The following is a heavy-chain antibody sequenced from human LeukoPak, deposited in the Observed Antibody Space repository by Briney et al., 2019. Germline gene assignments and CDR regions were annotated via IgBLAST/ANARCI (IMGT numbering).Heavy chain of an antibody. CDR2: INYSGST. J-gene: IGHJ6*02. CDR1: GGSISISNYY. CDR3: ARSAAGLSYGMDV. Sequence: ETLSLTCTVSGGSISISNYYWAWMRQPPGKGLEWIASINYSGSTYYNPSLRSRVTTSVDTSKNQFSLKLSSVTAADTAVYFCARSAAGLSYGMDVWGQGTTVTVSS. D-gene: IGHD6-13*01. V-gene: IGHV4-39*01.